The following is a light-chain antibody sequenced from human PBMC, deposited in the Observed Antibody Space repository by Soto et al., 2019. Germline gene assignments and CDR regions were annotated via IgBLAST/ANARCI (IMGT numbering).Light chain of an antibody. Sequence: QSVLTQPPSASGSPGQSVTISCTGTSSDVGGYNDVSWYQQHPGNAPKLMIYEVSKRPSGVPDRFSGSKSGNTASLTVSGLQAEDEADYYCSSYAGNNNLVFGTGTKVTVL. CDR3: SSYAGNNNLV. V-gene: IGLV2-8*01. CDR2: EVS. CDR1: SSDVGGYND. J-gene: IGLJ1*01.